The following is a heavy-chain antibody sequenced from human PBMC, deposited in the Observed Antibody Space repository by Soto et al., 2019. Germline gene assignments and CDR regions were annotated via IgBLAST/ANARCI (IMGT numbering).Heavy chain of an antibody. CDR2: IYYSGST. V-gene: IGHV4-59*01. CDR1: GGSISSYY. D-gene: IGHD3-3*01. J-gene: IGHJ4*02. CDR3: ARAWYYDFWSGPADY. Sequence: LSLTCTVSGGSISSYYWSWIRQPPGKGLEWIGYIYYSGSTNYNPSLKSRVTISVDTSKNQFSLKLSSLTAADTAVYYCARAWYYDFWSGPADYWGQGTLVTVSS.